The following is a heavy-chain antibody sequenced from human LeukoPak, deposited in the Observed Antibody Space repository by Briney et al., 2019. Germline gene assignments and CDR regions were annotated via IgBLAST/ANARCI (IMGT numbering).Heavy chain of an antibody. Sequence: ASVKVSCKASGYTFTSYGISWVRQAPGQGLEWMGWISAYNGNTNYAQKLQGRVTMTTDTSTSTAYMELRSLRSDDTAVYYCARGLRITMISTLAYWGQGTLVTVSS. V-gene: IGHV1-18*01. CDR2: ISAYNGNT. CDR3: ARGLRITMISTLAY. CDR1: GYTFTSYG. D-gene: IGHD3-22*01. J-gene: IGHJ4*02.